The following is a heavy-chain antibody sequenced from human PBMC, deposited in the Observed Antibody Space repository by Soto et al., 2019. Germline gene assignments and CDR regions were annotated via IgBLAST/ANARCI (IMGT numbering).Heavy chain of an antibody. CDR2: IIPRSATS. J-gene: IGHJ4*02. V-gene: IGHV1-69*13. D-gene: IGHD3-22*01. Sequence: ASVKVSCKASGDTFSTYTITWMRQAPGQGLEWMGGIIPRSATSNYAQKFQGRVTITADESTNTAYMELSSLRSEDTAVYYCARDVPYDSSGYYSGPFDYWGQGTLVTVSS. CDR1: GDTFSTYT. CDR3: ARDVPYDSSGYYSGPFDY.